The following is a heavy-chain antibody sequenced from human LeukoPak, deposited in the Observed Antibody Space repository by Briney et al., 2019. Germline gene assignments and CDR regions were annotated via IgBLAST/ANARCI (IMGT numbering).Heavy chain of an antibody. D-gene: IGHD6-19*01. CDR3: ARAVAGYFDY. Sequence: PGGSLRLSCAASGFTVSSNYMSWVRQAPGKGLEWVAVISYDGSNKYYADSVKGRFTISRDNSKNTLYLQMNSLRAEDTAVYYCARAVAGYFDYWGQGTLVTVSS. CDR2: ISYDGSNK. V-gene: IGHV3-30-3*01. CDR1: GFTVSSNY. J-gene: IGHJ4*02.